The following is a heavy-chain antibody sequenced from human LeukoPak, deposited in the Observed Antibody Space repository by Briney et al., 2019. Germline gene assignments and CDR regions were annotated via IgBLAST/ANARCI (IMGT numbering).Heavy chain of an antibody. CDR1: GYTFTGYY. D-gene: IGHD3-9*01. CDR2: INPNDGGT. CDR3: ARDPNPNDWAHFDY. V-gene: IGHV1-2*06. Sequence: ASVKVSCKASGYTFTGYYMHWVRQAPGQGLEWMGRINPNDGGTMYAQKFKGRVTMTRDTSIGTADMELSRLRSDDTAVYYCARDPNPNDWAHFDYWGLGTLVTVSS. J-gene: IGHJ4*02.